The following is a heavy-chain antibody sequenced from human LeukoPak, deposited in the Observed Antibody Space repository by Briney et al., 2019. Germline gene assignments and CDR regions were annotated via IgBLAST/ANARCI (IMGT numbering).Heavy chain of an antibody. CDR1: GFTFSSYA. CDR2: IIGSGGST. J-gene: IGHJ6*02. D-gene: IGHD1-26*01. Sequence: QAGGSLRLSCAASGFTFSSYAMSWVRQAPGKGLEWVSAIIGSGGSTYYADSVKGRFTISRDNAKNSLYLQMSSLRAEDTAVYYCARAPREGWELDQGMDVWGQGTTVTVSS. V-gene: IGHV3-23*01. CDR3: ARAPREGWELDQGMDV.